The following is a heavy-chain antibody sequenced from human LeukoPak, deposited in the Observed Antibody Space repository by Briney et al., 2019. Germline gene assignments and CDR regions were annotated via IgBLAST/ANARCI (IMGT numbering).Heavy chain of an antibody. CDR2: ISAYNGNT. D-gene: IGHD6-6*01. J-gene: IGHJ6*02. V-gene: IGHV1-18*01. CDR1: GYTFTSYG. CDR3: ARETIDSSSSYYYYGMDV. Sequence: ASVKVSCKASGYTFTSYGISWVRQAPGQGLEWMGRISAYNGNTNYAQKLQGRVTMTTDTSTSTAYMELRSLRSDDTAVYYCARETIDSSSSYYYYGMDVWGQGTTVTVSS.